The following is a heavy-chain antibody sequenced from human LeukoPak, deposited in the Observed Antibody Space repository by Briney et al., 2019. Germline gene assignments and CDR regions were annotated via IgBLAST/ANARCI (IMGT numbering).Heavy chain of an antibody. D-gene: IGHD3-22*01. Sequence: GGSLRLSCAVAGFMFEDYAMTWVRQPPGQGLEWLSYITHSGTSTSYADSVRGRFTISRDNAQNSLYLQMDSLRGDDTALYYCVRVTSPSFDSGAQDAFDLWGRGTMVTVSS. CDR3: VRVTSPSFDSGAQDAFDL. CDR1: GFMFEDYA. V-gene: IGHV3-20*04. J-gene: IGHJ3*01. CDR2: ITHSGTST.